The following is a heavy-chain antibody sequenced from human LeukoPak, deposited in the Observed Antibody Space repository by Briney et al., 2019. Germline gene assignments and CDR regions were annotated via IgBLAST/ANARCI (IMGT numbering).Heavy chain of an antibody. CDR3: ARDHHYKRAFDI. CDR1: GFTVSSNY. J-gene: IGHJ3*02. V-gene: IGHV3-53*01. Sequence: GGSLRLSCAASGFTVSSNYMSWVRQAPGKGLEWVSVIYSGGSTYYADSVKGRFTISRDNSKNTLYLQMNSLRAEDTAVYYCARDHHYKRAFDIWGQGTMVTVSS. D-gene: IGHD3-10*01. CDR2: IYSGGST.